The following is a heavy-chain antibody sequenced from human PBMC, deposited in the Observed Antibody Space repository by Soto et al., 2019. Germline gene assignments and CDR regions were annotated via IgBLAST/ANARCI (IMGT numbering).Heavy chain of an antibody. D-gene: IGHD1-26*01. Sequence: EVQLLESGGGLVQPGGSLRLSCAASGFTFSNYVLNWVHQAPGKGLEWVSTIRGSGDITYYADSVKGRFTISRDNSKKTLYLQMNSLRAEDTAIYYCAKDRWEGGTTPEVFDIWGQGTMVTVSS. CDR3: AKDRWEGGTTPEVFDI. V-gene: IGHV3-23*01. CDR1: GFTFSNYV. J-gene: IGHJ3*02. CDR2: IRGSGDIT.